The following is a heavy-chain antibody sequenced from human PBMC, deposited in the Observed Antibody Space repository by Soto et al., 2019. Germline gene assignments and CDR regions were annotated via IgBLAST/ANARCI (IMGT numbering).Heavy chain of an antibody. Sequence: SETLSLTCTVSGVSVGSTNYYWSWIRQPPGKALEWIGYLYYTGTTDYSPSVKSRVAMSVDTSNNQFSLRLSSVTAADTAVYYCATAKYFDYLRGTYRCDPFFDYWGQGMLVTVSS. V-gene: IGHV4-61*01. CDR3: ATAKYFDYLRGTYRCDPFFDY. J-gene: IGHJ4*02. CDR1: GVSVGSTNYY. D-gene: IGHD3-16*02. CDR2: LYYTGTT.